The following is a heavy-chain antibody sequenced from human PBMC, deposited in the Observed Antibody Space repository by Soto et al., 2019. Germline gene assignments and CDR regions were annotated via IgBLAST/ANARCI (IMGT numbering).Heavy chain of an antibody. CDR2: IKQDGSEK. Sequence: PGGSLRLSCAASGFTFSSYWMSWVRQAPGKGLEWVANIKQDGSEKYYVDSVKGRFTISRDNAKNSLYLQMNSLRAEDTAVYYCARDGPPYSSGPGTVDYWGQGTLVTVS. CDR1: GFTFSSYW. V-gene: IGHV3-7*03. J-gene: IGHJ4*02. CDR3: ARDGPPYSSGPGTVDY. D-gene: IGHD6-19*01.